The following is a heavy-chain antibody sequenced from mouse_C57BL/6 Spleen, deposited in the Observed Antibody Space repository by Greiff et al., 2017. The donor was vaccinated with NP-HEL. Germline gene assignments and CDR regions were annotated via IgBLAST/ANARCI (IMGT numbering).Heavy chain of an antibody. CDR1: GYTFTDYN. V-gene: IGHV1-18*01. CDR3: ARRYYGSPWFAY. CDR2: INPNNGGT. J-gene: IGHJ3*01. Sequence: EVQLQQSGPELVKPGASVKIPCKASGYTFTDYNMDWVKQSHGKSLEWIGDINPNNGGTIYNQKFKGKATLTVDKSSSTAYMELRSLTSEDTAVYYCARRYYGSPWFAYWGQGTLVTVSA. D-gene: IGHD1-1*01.